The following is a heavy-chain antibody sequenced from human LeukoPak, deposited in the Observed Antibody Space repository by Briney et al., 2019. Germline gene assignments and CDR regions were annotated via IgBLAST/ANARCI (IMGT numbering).Heavy chain of an antibody. Sequence: SQTLSLTCTVSGGSISSGNYYWSWIRQPAGKGLEWIGRIYTSGSTNYNPSLKSRVTISVDTSKNQFSLNLSSVTAADTAVYYCATATGRSWYYFDYWGQGTLVTVSS. J-gene: IGHJ4*02. CDR1: GGSISSGNYY. V-gene: IGHV4-61*02. CDR2: IYTSGST. D-gene: IGHD6-13*01. CDR3: ATATGRSWYYFDY.